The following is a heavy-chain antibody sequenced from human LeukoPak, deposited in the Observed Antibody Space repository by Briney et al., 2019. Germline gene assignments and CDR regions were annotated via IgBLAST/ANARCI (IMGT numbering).Heavy chain of an antibody. CDR1: GDTVSSNTAA. J-gene: IGHJ4*02. V-gene: IGHV6-1*01. Sequence: SQTLSLTCAISGDTVSSNTAAWIWIRQSPSRGLEWLGRTYYRSKWYNDYALSVRSRITVNPDTSKNQFTLQLKSVTPEDTALYYCARTTNGYFDYWGQGTLVTVPS. CDR2: TYYRSKWYN. CDR3: ARTTNGYFDY. D-gene: IGHD1-26*01.